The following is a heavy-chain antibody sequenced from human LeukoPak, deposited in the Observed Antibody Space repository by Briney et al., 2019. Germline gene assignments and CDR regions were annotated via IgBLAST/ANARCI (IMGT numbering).Heavy chain of an antibody. CDR3: ARPASEAYYYDSSESGAFDI. Sequence: ASVKVSCKASGYTFTSYGISWVRQAPGQGLEWMGWISAYNGNTNYAQKLQGRVTMTRDTSTSTVYMELSSLRSEDTAVYYCARPASEAYYYDSSESGAFDIWGQGTVVTVSS. CDR2: ISAYNGNT. D-gene: IGHD3-22*01. CDR1: GYTFTSYG. J-gene: IGHJ3*02. V-gene: IGHV1-18*01.